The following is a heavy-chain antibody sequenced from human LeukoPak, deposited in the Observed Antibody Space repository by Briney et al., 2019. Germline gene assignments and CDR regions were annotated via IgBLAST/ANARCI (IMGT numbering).Heavy chain of an antibody. D-gene: IGHD6-13*01. CDR2: ISYDGSNK. V-gene: IGHV3-30*18. Sequence: GGSLRLSCAASGLTFSDYYMSWIRQAPGKGLEWVAVISYDGSNKYYADSVKGRFTISRDNSENTLYLQMNSLRAEDTAVYYCAKRIAAAGDFDYWGQGTLVTVSS. CDR1: GLTFSDYY. J-gene: IGHJ4*02. CDR3: AKRIAAAGDFDY.